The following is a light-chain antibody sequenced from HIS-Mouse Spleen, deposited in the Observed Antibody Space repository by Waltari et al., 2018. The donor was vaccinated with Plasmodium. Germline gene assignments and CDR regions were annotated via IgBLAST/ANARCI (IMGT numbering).Light chain of an antibody. Sequence: EIVLTQSPATLSLSPGERATLSCRASQIVSSYLAWYQQKPGQAPGLLIYDASNRATGIPARFSGSGSGTDFTLTISSLEPEDFAVYYCQQRSNWLTFGGGTKVEIK. V-gene: IGKV3-11*01. CDR1: QIVSSY. CDR3: QQRSNWLT. CDR2: DAS. J-gene: IGKJ4*01.